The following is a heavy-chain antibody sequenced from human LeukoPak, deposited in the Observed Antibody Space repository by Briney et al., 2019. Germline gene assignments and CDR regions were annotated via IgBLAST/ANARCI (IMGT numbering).Heavy chain of an antibody. D-gene: IGHD1-7*01. CDR3: ASLGTTRAFDI. Sequence: GASVKVSCKASGYTFTSYYMHWVRQAPGQGLEWMGRIIPIFGTANYAQKFQGRVTITTDESTSTAYMELSSLRSEDTAVYYCASLGTTRAFDIWGQGTMVTVSS. CDR1: GYTFTSYY. V-gene: IGHV1-69*05. CDR2: IIPIFGTA. J-gene: IGHJ3*02.